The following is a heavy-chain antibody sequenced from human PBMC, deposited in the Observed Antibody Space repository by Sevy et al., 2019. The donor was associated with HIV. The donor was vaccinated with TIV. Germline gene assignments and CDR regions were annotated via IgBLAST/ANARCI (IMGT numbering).Heavy chain of an antibody. D-gene: IGHD3-16*02. J-gene: IGHJ4*02. V-gene: IGHV4-59*13. CDR1: GGSISSYY. CDR3: ARVIVGYFDY. CDR2: IYYSGST. Sequence: SETLSLTCTVSGGSISSYYWSWIRQPPGKGLEWIGSIYYSGSTNYNPSLKSRVTISVDTSKNQFSLKLSSVTAADTAVYYCARVIVGYFDYWGQGTLVTVSS.